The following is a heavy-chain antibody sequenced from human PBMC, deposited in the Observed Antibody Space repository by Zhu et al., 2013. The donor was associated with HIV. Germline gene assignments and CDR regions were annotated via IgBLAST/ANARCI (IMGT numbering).Heavy chain of an antibody. Sequence: QVQLQESGPGLVKPSETLSLTCTVSGGSISSSSYYWGWIRQPPGKGLEWIGSIYYSGSTYYNPSLKSRVTISVDTSKNQFSLKLSSVTAADTAVYYCARDHPDIVVVVAATTFDYWGQGTLVTVSS. CDR3: ARDHPDIVVVVAATTFDY. CDR1: GGSISSSSYY. CDR2: IYYSGST. D-gene: IGHD2-15*01. V-gene: IGHV4-39*07. J-gene: IGHJ4*02.